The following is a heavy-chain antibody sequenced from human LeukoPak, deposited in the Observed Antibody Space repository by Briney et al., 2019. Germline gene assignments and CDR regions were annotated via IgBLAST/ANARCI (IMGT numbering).Heavy chain of an antibody. V-gene: IGHV1-2*02. CDR3: ARASRGAQDLYYYMDV. D-gene: IGHD4/OR15-4a*01. CDR1: RYTFTGYY. CDR2: INPNSGGT. Sequence: ASVKVSCKASRYTFTGYYMHWVRQAPGQGLEWMGWINPNSGGTNYAQKFQGRVTMTRDTSISTAYMELSRLRSDDTAVYYCARASRGAQDLYYYMDVWGKGTTVTVSS. J-gene: IGHJ6*03.